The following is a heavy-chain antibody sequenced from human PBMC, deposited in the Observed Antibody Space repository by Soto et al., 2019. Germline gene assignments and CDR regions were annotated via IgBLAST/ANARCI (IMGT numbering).Heavy chain of an antibody. Sequence: VKVSCKASGYTFTSYDINWVRQATGQGFEWMGWMNPNSGNTGYAQKFQGRVTMTRDTSITTAYMELSSLRSEDTAVYYCVRDSPXXSXFSGYDGIDYWGQGTLVTVSS. D-gene: IGHD5-12*01. CDR3: VRDSPXXSXFSGYDGIDY. CDR1: GYTFTSYD. CDR2: MNPNSGNT. V-gene: IGHV1-8*01. J-gene: IGHJ4*02.